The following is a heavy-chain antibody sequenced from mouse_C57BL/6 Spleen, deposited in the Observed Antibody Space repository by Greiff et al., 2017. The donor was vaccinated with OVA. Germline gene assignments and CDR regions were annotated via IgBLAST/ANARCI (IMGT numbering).Heavy chain of an antibody. J-gene: IGHJ2*01. CDR1: GFTFSDYG. V-gene: IGHV5-17*01. D-gene: IGHD2-1*01. CDR3: ASYGNYGDYFDY. Sequence: EVMLVESGGGLVKPGGSLKLSCAASGFTFSDYGMHWVRQAPEKGLEWVAYISSGSSTIYYADTVKGRFTISRDNAKNTLFLQMTSLRSEDTAMYYCASYGNYGDYFDYWGQGTTLTVSS. CDR2: ISSGSSTI.